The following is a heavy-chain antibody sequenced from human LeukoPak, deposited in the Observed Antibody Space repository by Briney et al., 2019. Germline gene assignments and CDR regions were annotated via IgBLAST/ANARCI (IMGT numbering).Heavy chain of an antibody. D-gene: IGHD6-19*01. Sequence: SETLSLTCTVSGGSVSSGSYYWSWIRQPPGKGLEWIVYIYYSGSTNYNPSLKSRVTISVDTSKNQFSLKLSSVTAADTAVYYCARVVPYSSGWYFDYWGQGTLVTVSS. CDR2: IYYSGST. CDR1: GGSVSSGSYY. J-gene: IGHJ4*02. V-gene: IGHV4-61*01. CDR3: ARVVPYSSGWYFDY.